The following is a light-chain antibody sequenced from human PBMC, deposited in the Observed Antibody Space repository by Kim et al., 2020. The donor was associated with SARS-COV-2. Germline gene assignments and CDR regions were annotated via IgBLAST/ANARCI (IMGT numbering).Light chain of an antibody. CDR2: KAS. V-gene: IGKV1-5*03. CDR3: QQYKTYPWT. Sequence: SAAVGDRVTITCRAIQNINSWLAWYQQKTGKAPKLLIYKASSLESGVPSRFSGSGSGTEFTLTISSLQPDDFATYYCQQYKTYPWTFGQGTKLEI. CDR1: QNINSW. J-gene: IGKJ1*01.